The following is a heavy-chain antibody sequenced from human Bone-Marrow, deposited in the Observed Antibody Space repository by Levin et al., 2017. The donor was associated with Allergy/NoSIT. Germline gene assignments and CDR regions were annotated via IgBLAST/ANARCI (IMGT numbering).Heavy chain of an antibody. J-gene: IGHJ4*01. D-gene: IGHD2-15*01. Sequence: GGSLRLSCLASGFSFSGSVMGWARLAPGKGLEWVSSLTESAGSAYFADSVRGRFPISSDNSQNMLLLEMDRLRAEDTALYYCTRLRGGWPYYFESWGRGTLVTVSS. V-gene: IGHV3-23*01. CDR3: TRLRGGWPYYFES. CDR2: LTESAGSA. CDR1: GFSFSGSV.